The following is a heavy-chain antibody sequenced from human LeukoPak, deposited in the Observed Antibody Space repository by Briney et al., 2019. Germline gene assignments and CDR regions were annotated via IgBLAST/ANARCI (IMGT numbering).Heavy chain of an antibody. CDR1: GFTFSSYA. CDR3: AKAERITMIVVVPPGAFDI. V-gene: IGHV3-23*01. J-gene: IGHJ3*02. CDR2: ISGSGGST. D-gene: IGHD3-22*01. Sequence: GGSLRLSCAASGFTFSSYAMSWVRQAPGKGLEWVSAISGSGGSTYYADSVKGRFTISRDNSKNTLYLQMNSLRAEDTAVYYCAKAERITMIVVVPPGAFDIWGQGIMVTVSS.